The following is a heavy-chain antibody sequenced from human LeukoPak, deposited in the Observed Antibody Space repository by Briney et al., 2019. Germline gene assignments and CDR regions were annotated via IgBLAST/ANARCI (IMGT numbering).Heavy chain of an antibody. CDR1: GFTFSSYS. CDR2: ISSSSSYI. Sequence: GGSLRLSCAASGFTFSSYSMNWVRQAPGKGLEWVSSISSSSSYIYYADSVKGRFTISRDNAKNSLYLQMNSLRAEDTAVYYCARVKPQDYYYYMDVWGKGTTVTVSS. J-gene: IGHJ6*03. V-gene: IGHV3-21*01. CDR3: ARVKPQDYYYYMDV.